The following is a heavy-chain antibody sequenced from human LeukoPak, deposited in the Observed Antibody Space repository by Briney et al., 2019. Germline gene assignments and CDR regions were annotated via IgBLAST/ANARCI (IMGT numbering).Heavy chain of an antibody. D-gene: IGHD3-9*01. Sequence: GGSLRLSCAASGFTFSSYAMSWLRQAPGKRLEWVSGISGNAVNIFYADSVKGRFTISRDNSNNTLFLLMNSLRAEDTAVYYCAKRHFDWSTNYYYGMDVWGQGTTVTVSS. CDR3: AKRHFDWSTNYYYGMDV. CDR2: ISGNAVNI. V-gene: IGHV3-23*01. CDR1: GFTFSSYA. J-gene: IGHJ6*02.